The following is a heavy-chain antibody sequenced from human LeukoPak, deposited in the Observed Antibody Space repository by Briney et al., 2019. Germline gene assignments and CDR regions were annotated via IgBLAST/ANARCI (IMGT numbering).Heavy chain of an antibody. CDR2: ISSSSSYI. CDR3: ASFPPIGIERSGWYTGYDAFDI. CDR1: GFTFSSYS. Sequence: GGSLRLSCAASGFTFSSYSMNWVRQAPGKGLEWVSSISSSSSYIYYADSVKGRFTISRDNAKNSLYLQMDSLRAEDTAVYYCASFPPIGIERSGWYTGYDAFDIWGQGTMVTVSS. J-gene: IGHJ3*02. D-gene: IGHD6-19*01. V-gene: IGHV3-21*01.